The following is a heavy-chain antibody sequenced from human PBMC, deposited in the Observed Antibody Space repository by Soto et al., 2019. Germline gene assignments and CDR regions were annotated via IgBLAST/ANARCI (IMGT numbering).Heavy chain of an antibody. Sequence: PVGSLRLSCEASGFTFSRYGMHWVRQAPGRGLEWVALIYGDGSKQYYTDSVKGRFTISRDNAKNTLFLEMSVLRAEDTAVYYCARDDDGEPNAFDVWGQGTMVTVSS. V-gene: IGHV3-33*01. CDR3: ARDDDGEPNAFDV. CDR1: GFTFSRYG. J-gene: IGHJ3*01. D-gene: IGHD3-10*01. CDR2: IYGDGSKQ.